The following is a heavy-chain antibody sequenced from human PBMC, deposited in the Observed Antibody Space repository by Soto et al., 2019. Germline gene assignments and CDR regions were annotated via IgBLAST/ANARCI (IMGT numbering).Heavy chain of an antibody. V-gene: IGHV1-8*01. CDR3: ARTVRYSGYDSAFDI. CDR2: MNPNSGNT. J-gene: IGHJ3*02. CDR1: GYTFTSYD. D-gene: IGHD5-12*01. Sequence: ASVKVSCKASGYTFTSYDINWVRQAIGQGLEWMGWMNPNSGNTGYAQKFQGRVTMTRNTSISTAYMELSSLRSEDTAVYCCARTVRYSGYDSAFDIWGQGTMVTVSS.